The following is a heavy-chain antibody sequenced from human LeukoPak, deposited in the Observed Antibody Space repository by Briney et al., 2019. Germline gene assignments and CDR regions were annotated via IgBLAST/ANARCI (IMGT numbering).Heavy chain of an antibody. Sequence: GGSLRLSCAASGFSFSSYWMTWVRRAPGKGLEWVASIAQDGSAKHYVDSVKGRFTISRDNAKNSLSLEMNSLRDEDTAVYYCASSYAPFDYWGQGALVTVSS. CDR1: GFSFSSYW. D-gene: IGHD3-10*01. CDR2: IAQDGSAK. J-gene: IGHJ4*02. V-gene: IGHV3-7*01. CDR3: ASSYAPFDY.